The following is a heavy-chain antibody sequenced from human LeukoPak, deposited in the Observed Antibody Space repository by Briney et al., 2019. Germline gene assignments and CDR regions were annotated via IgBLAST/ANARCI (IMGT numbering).Heavy chain of an antibody. Sequence: SVKVSCKASGGTFSSYAISWVRQAPGQGLEWMGGIIPIFGTANYAQKFRGRVTITADKSTSTAYMELSSLRSEDTAVYYCARVTCYDYVWGSYRYYYFDYWGQGTLVTVSS. D-gene: IGHD3-16*02. V-gene: IGHV1-69*06. J-gene: IGHJ4*02. CDR1: GGTFSSYA. CDR2: IIPIFGTA. CDR3: ARVTCYDYVWGSYRYYYFDY.